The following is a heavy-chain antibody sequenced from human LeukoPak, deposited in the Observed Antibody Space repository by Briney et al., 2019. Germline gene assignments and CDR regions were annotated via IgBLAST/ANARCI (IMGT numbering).Heavy chain of an antibody. CDR3: AKGPLQLWLRYFDY. D-gene: IGHD5-18*01. J-gene: IGHJ4*02. V-gene: IGHV3-23*01. CDR2: ISGSGGST. Sequence: GGSLRLSCAAPGFTFSSYAMSWVRQAPGKGLEWVTAISGSGGSTYYADSVKGRFTISRDNSKNTLYLQMNSLRAEDTAVYYCAKGPLQLWLRYFDYWGQGTLVTVSS. CDR1: GFTFSSYA.